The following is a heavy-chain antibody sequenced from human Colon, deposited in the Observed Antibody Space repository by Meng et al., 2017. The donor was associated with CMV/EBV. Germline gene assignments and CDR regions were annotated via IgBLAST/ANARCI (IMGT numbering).Heavy chain of an antibody. CDR3: AALTPGYYAGMDV. D-gene: IGHD2-15*01. V-gene: IGHV5-51*01. Sequence: GGSLRLSCTGSGYRFNTFWIGWVRQMPGNGLEWMGIVYTGNSETKYGQSFQGQVTMSVDKAINAAYLQWRSLKSSDTATYYCAALTPGYYAGMDVWGQGTTVTVSS. CDR2: VYTGNSET. J-gene: IGHJ6*02. CDR1: GYRFNTFW.